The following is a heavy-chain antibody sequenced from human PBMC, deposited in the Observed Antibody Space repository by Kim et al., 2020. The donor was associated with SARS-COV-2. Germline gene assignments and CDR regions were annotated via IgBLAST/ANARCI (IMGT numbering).Heavy chain of an antibody. V-gene: IGHV3-30*18. J-gene: IGHJ3*02. CDR2: ISYDGSNK. CDR1: GFTFSSYG. Sequence: GGSLRLSCAASGFTFSSYGMHWVRQAPGKGLEWVAVISYDGSNKYYADSVKGRFTISRDNSKNTLYLQMNSLRAEDTAVYYCAKGLQDIVVVVAATLKDAFDIWGQGTMVTVSS. CDR3: AKGLQDIVVVVAATLKDAFDI. D-gene: IGHD2-15*01.